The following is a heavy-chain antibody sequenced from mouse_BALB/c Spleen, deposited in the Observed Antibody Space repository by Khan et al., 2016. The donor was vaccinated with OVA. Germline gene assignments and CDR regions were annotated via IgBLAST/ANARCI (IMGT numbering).Heavy chain of an antibody. V-gene: IGHV9-3-1*01. J-gene: IGHJ1*01. CDR1: GYTFTNYG. D-gene: IGHD1-1*02. CDR2: INTYTGEP. CDR3: ARVGIIWYFDG. Sequence: QIQLVQSGPELKKPGETVKISCKASGYTFTNYGMNWVKQAPGKGLKWMGWINTYTGEPTYAADFKGRFAFSLETFACSASLQINYLKHEDTATDYGARVGIIWYFDGWGAGTTVTVSS.